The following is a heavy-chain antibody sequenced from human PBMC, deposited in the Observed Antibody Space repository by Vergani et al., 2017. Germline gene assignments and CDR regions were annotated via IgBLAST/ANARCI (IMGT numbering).Heavy chain of an antibody. Sequence: QVQLVQSGAEVKKPGSSVKVSCKASGGTFSSYTISWVRQAPGQGLEWMGRIIPILGIANYAQKLQGRVTMTTDTSTSTAYMELRSLRSDDTAVYYCARELPHGDYPYYYYYMDVWGKGTTVTVSS. D-gene: IGHD4-17*01. CDR1: GGTFSSYT. CDR2: IIPILGIA. V-gene: IGHV1-69*08. CDR3: ARELPHGDYPYYYYYMDV. J-gene: IGHJ6*03.